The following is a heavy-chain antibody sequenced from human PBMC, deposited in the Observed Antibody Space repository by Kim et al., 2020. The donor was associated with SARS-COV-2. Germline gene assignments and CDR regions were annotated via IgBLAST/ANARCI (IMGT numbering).Heavy chain of an antibody. V-gene: IGHV4-34*01. CDR2: INHSGST. Sequence: SETLSLTCAVYGGSFSGYYWSWIRQPPGKGLEWIGEINHSGSTNYNPSLKSRVTISVDTSKNQFSLKLSSVTAADTAVYYCARGQVGIAANYPDYWGQGTLVTVSS. D-gene: IGHD6-13*01. CDR1: GGSFSGYY. J-gene: IGHJ4*02. CDR3: ARGQVGIAANYPDY.